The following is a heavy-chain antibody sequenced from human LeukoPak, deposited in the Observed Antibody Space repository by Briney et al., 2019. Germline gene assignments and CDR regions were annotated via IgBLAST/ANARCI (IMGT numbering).Heavy chain of an antibody. V-gene: IGHV1-2*02. CDR1: GYTSTDYY. Sequence: ASVKVSCKASGYTSTDYYIPWVRQAPGQGLEWMGWINPYTGDTKYAQTFQGRVTMTRDTSINTAYMELTRLTSDDTAVYYCARLFTTTGWGDMGYWGQGTPITVSS. CDR2: INPYTGDT. J-gene: IGHJ4*02. CDR3: ARLFTTTGWGDMGY. D-gene: IGHD3-22*01.